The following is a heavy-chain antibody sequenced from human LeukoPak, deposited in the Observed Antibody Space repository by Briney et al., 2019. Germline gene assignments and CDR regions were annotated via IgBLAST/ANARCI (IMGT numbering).Heavy chain of an antibody. CDR1: GFTFSSYA. CDR3: AGYDTYYYDSSGISPFDY. CDR2: ISGSGGST. D-gene: IGHD3-22*01. V-gene: IGHV3-23*01. Sequence: GGSLRLSCAASGFTFSSYAMSWVRQAPGKGLEWVSAISGSGGSTYYADSVKGRFTISRDNSKNTLYLLMNSLRAEDTAVYYCAGYDTYYYDSSGISPFDYWGQGTLVTVSS. J-gene: IGHJ4*02.